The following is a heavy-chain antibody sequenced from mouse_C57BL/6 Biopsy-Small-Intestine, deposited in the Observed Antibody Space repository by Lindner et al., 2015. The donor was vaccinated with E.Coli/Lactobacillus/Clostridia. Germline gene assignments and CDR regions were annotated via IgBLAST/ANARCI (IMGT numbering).Heavy chain of an antibody. J-gene: IGHJ1*03. Sequence: VQLQESGAEVVRPGTSVKMSCRTSGYTFTNYWIGWAKQRPGHGLEWIGDVSPGDNYTKYNEEFKGKVTLTADKSSRTVYMQFGSLTSEDSAIYYCAREDDYGGIYRYFDVWGTGTTVTVSS. D-gene: IGHD1-1*01. V-gene: IGHV1-63*01. CDR2: VSPGDNYT. CDR1: GYTFTNYW. CDR3: AREDDYGGIYRYFDV.